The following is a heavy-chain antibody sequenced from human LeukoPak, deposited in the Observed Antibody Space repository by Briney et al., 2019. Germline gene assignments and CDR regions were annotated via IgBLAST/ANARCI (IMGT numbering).Heavy chain of an antibody. Sequence: GASVKVSCKASVYTFTTYYMHWVRQAPGQGPEWMGWINPYSGGTNSAQQFQGRVTMTRDTSISTAYMELSRLRSDDTAVYYCARATYTSSWYHDGFDIWGQGTMVTVSS. V-gene: IGHV1-2*02. D-gene: IGHD6-13*01. CDR2: INPYSGGT. CDR1: VYTFTTYY. CDR3: ARATYTSSWYHDGFDI. J-gene: IGHJ3*02.